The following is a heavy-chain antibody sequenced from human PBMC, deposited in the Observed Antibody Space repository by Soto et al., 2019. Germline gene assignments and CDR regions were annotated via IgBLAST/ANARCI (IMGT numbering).Heavy chain of an antibody. CDR3: ARGDSTDCSNGVCSFFYNHDMDV. J-gene: IGHJ6*02. V-gene: IGHV1-2*04. CDR2: INPKSGGT. Sequence: GXSVKVSCKASVYIFTYHHIHWVRQAPGQGLEWLGRINPKSGGTSTAQKFQGWVTMTTDTSISTASMELTRLTSDDTAIYYCARGDSTDCSNGVCSFFYNHDMDVWGQGTTVTVSS. D-gene: IGHD2-8*01. CDR1: VYIFTYHH.